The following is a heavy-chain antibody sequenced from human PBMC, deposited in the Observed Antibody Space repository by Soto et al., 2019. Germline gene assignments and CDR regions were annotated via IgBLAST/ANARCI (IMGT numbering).Heavy chain of an antibody. CDR2: IYWDDDK. J-gene: IGHJ5*02. V-gene: IGHV2-5*02. Sequence: QITLKESGPPLVKPTQTLTLTCTFSGFSLSTSGVGVGWIRQPPGKALEWLALIYWDDDKRYSPSLKSRLTIAKDTSKNQVVLKMKYMDPVDTTTYYCAHGDCTNGVCYTGGWFDPWGQGTLVTVSS. CDR1: GFSLSTSGVG. D-gene: IGHD2-8*01. CDR3: AHGDCTNGVCYTGGWFDP.